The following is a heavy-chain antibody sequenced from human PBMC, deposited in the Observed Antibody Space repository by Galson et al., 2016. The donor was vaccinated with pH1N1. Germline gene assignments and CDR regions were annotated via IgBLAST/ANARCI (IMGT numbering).Heavy chain of an antibody. J-gene: IGHJ3*01. CDR2: INHGGST. D-gene: IGHD6-19*01. CDR3: ARHSTSGFPTIEVAARRRPFDV. CDR1: GGSFRGYY. Sequence: ETLSLTCAVYGGSFRGYYWSWIRQSPEKGLEWIGEINHGGSTNYNPSLEGRVALSLDTSKNQFSLRLLAVTAADTAVYFCARHSTSGFPTIEVAARRRPFDVWGQGTLVTVSS. V-gene: IGHV4-34*01.